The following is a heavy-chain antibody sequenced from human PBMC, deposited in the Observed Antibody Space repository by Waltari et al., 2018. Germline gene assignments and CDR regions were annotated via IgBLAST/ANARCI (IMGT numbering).Heavy chain of an antibody. CDR2: RNPKNGTT. V-gene: IGHV1-8*03. CDR1: GYSFSDYD. CDR3: ARVPGISVAGSDS. Sequence: QVQLVQSGAEVKKPGASVKVSCKTSGYSFSDYDITWVRQATGKGLEWGGWRNPKNGTTGYAHKFQGRVTITSDTSTETVYMELSSLRVDDTAVYYCARVPGISVAGSDSWGQGTLVTVSS. J-gene: IGHJ4*02. D-gene: IGHD6-19*01.